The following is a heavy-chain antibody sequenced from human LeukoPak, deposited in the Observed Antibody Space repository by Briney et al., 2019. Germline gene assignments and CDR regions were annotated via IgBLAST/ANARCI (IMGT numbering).Heavy chain of an antibody. CDR3: ARVGVLSDAFDL. D-gene: IGHD3-16*02. V-gene: IGHV1-18*01. CDR2: ISANYFQT. CDR1: GYTFPSYG. J-gene: IGHJ3*01. Sequence: ASVKVSCKASGYTFPSYGISWVRQAPGQGPEWMGWISANYFQTNYAQSLQGRVTMTTDTTTSPAYMELRSLRADDTAVYYCARVGVLSDAFDLWGQGTMVTVSS.